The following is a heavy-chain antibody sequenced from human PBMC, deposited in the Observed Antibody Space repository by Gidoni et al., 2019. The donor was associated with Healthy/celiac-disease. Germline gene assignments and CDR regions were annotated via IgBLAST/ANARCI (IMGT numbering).Heavy chain of an antibody. J-gene: IGHJ4*02. Sequence: SGFTFSSYAMSWVRQAPGKGLEWVSAISGSGGSTYYADSVKGRFTISRDNSKNTLYLQMNSLRAEDTAVYYCAKDREDWNDIWVVDYWGQGTLVTVSS. V-gene: IGHV3-23*01. D-gene: IGHD1-1*01. CDR2: ISGSGGST. CDR3: AKDREDWNDIWVVDY. CDR1: GFTFSSYA.